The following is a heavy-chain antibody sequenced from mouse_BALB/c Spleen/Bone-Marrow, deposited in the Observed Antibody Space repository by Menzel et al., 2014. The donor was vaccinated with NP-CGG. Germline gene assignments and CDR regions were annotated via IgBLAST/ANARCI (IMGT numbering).Heavy chain of an antibody. J-gene: IGHJ3*01. V-gene: IGHV14-3*02. Sequence: SGPELVKPGASVKLSCTASGFNIKDTYMHWVKQRPEQGLEWIGRIDPANGNTKYDPKFQGKATITADTSSNTAYLQLSSLTSEDTAVYYCAMYYYGSSLFAYWGQGTLVTVSA. CDR3: AMYYYGSSLFAY. CDR2: IDPANGNT. D-gene: IGHD1-1*01. CDR1: GFNIKDTY.